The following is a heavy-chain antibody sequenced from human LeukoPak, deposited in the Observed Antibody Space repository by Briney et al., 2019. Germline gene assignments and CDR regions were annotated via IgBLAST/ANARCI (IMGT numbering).Heavy chain of an antibody. V-gene: IGHV1-2*02. CDR3: ARRLNCSGGSCYSPFDY. J-gene: IGHJ4*02. D-gene: IGHD2-15*01. CDR2: INPNSGGT. CDR1: GYTFTGYY. Sequence: ASVKVSCKASGYTFTGYYMHWVRQAPGQGLEWMGWINPNSGGTNYAQKFQGRVTMTRDTSISTAYMELSRLRSDDTAVYYCARRLNCSGGSCYSPFDYWGQGTLVTVSS.